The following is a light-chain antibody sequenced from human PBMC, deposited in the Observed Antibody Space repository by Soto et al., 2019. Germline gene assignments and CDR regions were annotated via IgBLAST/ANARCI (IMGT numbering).Light chain of an antibody. Sequence: ELLLTQFPATLSLYPGEIATLSCKASQTSRGQLRWDQPGPGQAPRLLIYDTSTRATGIPARFSGSGSGTDFTLTISSLEPEDFAVYYCQQSSKWPPITGGKGKQREIK. V-gene: IGKV3-11*01. J-gene: IGKJ5*01. CDR2: DTS. CDR3: QQSSKWPPIT. CDR1: QTSRGQ.